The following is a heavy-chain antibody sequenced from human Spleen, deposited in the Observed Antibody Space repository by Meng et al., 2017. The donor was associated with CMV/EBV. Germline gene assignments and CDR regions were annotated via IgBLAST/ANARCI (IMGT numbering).Heavy chain of an antibody. CDR1: GGSISSSSYH. D-gene: IGHD3-22*01. Sequence: SEILSLTCTVSGGSISSSSYHWAWIRQPPGKRLECIGSIYYDGSTYYNPSLKSRVSISADTSKNQFSLKLSSVTAADTAVYYCARDYKYDTSPFDYWGQGTLVTVSS. J-gene: IGHJ4*02. CDR3: ARDYKYDTSPFDY. CDR2: IYYDGST. V-gene: IGHV4-39*07.